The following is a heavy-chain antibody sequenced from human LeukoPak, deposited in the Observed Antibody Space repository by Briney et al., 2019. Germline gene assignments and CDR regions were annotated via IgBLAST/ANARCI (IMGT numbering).Heavy chain of an antibody. CDR1: GFTLSIYA. V-gene: IGHV3-23*01. CDR3: AKDGGLWVSAHWGDS. D-gene: IGHD7-27*01. Sequence: GGSLRLSCAASGFTLSIYAMSWVRQAPGKGLEWVSTITTSDGNTYYADSVKGRFTVSRDNSKNTLFLQMNSLRAEDTAVYYCAKDGGLWVSAHWGDSWGRGTLVTVSS. J-gene: IGHJ4*02. CDR2: ITTSDGNT.